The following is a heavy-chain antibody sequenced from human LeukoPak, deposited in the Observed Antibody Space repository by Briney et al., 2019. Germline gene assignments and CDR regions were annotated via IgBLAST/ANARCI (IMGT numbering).Heavy chain of an antibody. D-gene: IGHD3-10*01. CDR1: GGSFSGYY. CDR2: INHSGST. CDR3: ARGRDYYGSGRRPYYYYYYMDV. V-gene: IGHV4-34*01. J-gene: IGHJ6*03. Sequence: TSETQSLTCAVYGGSFSGYYWSWIRQPPGKGLEWIGEINHSGSTNYNPSLKSRVTISVDTSKNQFSLKLSSVTAADTAVYFCARGRDYYGSGRRPYYYYYYMDVWGKGTTVTVSS.